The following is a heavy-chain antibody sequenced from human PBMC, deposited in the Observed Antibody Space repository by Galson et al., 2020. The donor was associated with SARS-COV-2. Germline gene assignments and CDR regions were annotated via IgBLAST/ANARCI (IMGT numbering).Heavy chain of an antibody. D-gene: IGHD3-10*02. Sequence: SETLSLTCAVYGGSFSGYYWSWIRQPPGKGLGWIGEINHSGSTNYNPSLKSRVTISVDTSKNQFSLKLSSVTAADTAVYYCARGVKVAYDRLYYFDYWGQGTLVTVSS. CDR3: ARGVKVAYDRLYYFDY. CDR1: GGSFSGYY. V-gene: IGHV4-34*01. CDR2: INHSGST. J-gene: IGHJ4*02.